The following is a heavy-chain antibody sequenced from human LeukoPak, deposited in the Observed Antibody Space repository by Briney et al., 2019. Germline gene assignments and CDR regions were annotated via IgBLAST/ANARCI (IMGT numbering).Heavy chain of an antibody. CDR3: ARHLSGFFDF. V-gene: IGHV4-4*02. CDR1: GGSISSSNW. J-gene: IGHJ4*02. D-gene: IGHD6-25*01. Sequence: SETLSLTCAVSGGSISSSNWWSWVRQPPGKGLEWIGEIYHSGSPNYNPSLKSRVTISVDTSKNQFSLKLTSVTAADTAVYYCARHLSGFFDFWGQGTLVTVSS. CDR2: IYHSGSP.